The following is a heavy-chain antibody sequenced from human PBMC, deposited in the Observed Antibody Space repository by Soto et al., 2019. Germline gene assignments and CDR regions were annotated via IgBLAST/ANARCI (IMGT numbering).Heavy chain of an antibody. D-gene: IGHD2-15*01. Sequence: EVQLVESGGGLVQPGGSLRLSCAASGFAFSRYWMSWGRQAPGKGLEWVANIKYDGIERYYVDSVKGRFTISRDNPKNSLYLQVDGLGAEDSAVYYCARVLVVVPAGNDIDFWGQGTLVTVYS. CDR3: ARVLVVVPAGNDIDF. CDR1: GFAFSRYW. J-gene: IGHJ4*02. CDR2: IKYDGIER. V-gene: IGHV3-7*04.